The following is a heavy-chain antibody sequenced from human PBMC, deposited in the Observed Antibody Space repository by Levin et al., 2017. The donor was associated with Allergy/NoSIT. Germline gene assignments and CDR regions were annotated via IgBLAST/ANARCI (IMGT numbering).Heavy chain of an antibody. D-gene: IGHD2-2*01. CDR2: ISAYNGNT. J-gene: IGHJ6*02. V-gene: IGHV1-18*01. Sequence: GASVKVSCKASGYTFTSYGISWVRQAPGQGLEWMGWISAYNGNTNYAQKLQGRVTMTTDTSTSTAYMELRSLRSDDTAVYYCARGGYCSSTSCHKLNYYYGMDVWGQGTTVTVSS. CDR3: ARGGYCSSTSCHKLNYYYGMDV. CDR1: GYTFTSYG.